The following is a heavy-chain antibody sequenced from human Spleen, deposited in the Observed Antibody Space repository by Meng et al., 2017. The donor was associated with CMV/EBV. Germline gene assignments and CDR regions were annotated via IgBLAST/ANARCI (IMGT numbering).Heavy chain of an antibody. V-gene: IGHV4-34*01. CDR1: CGSFSGFY. D-gene: IGHD3-22*01. J-gene: IGHJ4*02. Sequence: YCGSFSGFYWRWNPQPPGKGLEWIGEINHSGSTKYNPSLKSRVTISVDTSKNQFSLKLSSVTAADTAVYYCSRGLGSSGPISGGDYWGQGTLVTVSS. CDR2: INHSGST. CDR3: SRGLGSSGPISGGDY.